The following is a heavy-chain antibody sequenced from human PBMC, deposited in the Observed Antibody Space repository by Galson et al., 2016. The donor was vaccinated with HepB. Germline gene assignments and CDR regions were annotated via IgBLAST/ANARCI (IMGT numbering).Heavy chain of an antibody. V-gene: IGHV3-23*01. CDR1: GVTFSHYA. CDR2: LGGAGGNT. D-gene: IGHD1-26*01. J-gene: IGHJ5*02. Sequence: SLRLSCAASGVTFSHYAMAWVRQAPGKGLEWGSTLGGAGGNTHYADSVKGRFTISRDNSKNTLYLQMNSLSPEDTAVYYCARDQGWEGGWFDPWGQGTLVTVSS. CDR3: ARDQGWEGGWFDP.